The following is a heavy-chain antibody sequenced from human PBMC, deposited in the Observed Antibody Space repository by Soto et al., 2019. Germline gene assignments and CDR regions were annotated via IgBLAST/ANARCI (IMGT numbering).Heavy chain of an antibody. J-gene: IGHJ4*02. CDR1: GFTFSSYG. CDR2: IWYDGSNK. CDR3: ARDGTDPYSFAY. D-gene: IGHD1-1*01. Sequence: QVQLVESGGGVVQPGRSLRLSCAASGFTFSSYGMHWVRQAPGKGLEWVAVIWYDGSNKYYADSVKGRFTISRDNSKNTLYLQMNSLRAEDTAVYYCARDGTDPYSFAYLGQGTLVTVSS. V-gene: IGHV3-33*01.